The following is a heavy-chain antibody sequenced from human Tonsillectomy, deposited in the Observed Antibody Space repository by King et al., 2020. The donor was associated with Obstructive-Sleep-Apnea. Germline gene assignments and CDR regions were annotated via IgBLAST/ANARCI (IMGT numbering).Heavy chain of an antibody. J-gene: IGHJ4*02. CDR3: TRGDQLLSSFDY. D-gene: IGHD3-22*01. CDR1: GYTFTSSY. Sequence: QLVQSGADVKEPGASVKVSCKTSGYTFTSSYMHWVRQAPGQGLEWMGIINLNGGSTTYAPRFRGRVTMTRDTSTSTVYMDLSSLRFEDTAVYYSTRGDQLLSSFDYWGQGTLVTVSS. V-gene: IGHV1-46*01. CDR2: INLNGGST.